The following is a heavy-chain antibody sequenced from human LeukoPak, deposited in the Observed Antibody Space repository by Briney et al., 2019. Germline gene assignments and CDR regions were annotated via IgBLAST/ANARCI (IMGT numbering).Heavy chain of an antibody. CDR1: GYSISSGYY. CDR3: ARVGGRGWPTPYFDH. CDR2: LSHSGSS. V-gene: IGHV4-38-2*02. D-gene: IGHD6-19*01. J-gene: IGHJ4*02. Sequence: KSSETLSLTCTVSGYSISSGYYWDWIRQPPGKGLEWIGTLSHSGSSYYNPSLKSRVTISVDTSKNQFSLKLSSVTAADTAVYYCARVGGRGWPTPYFDHWGQGTLVTVSS.